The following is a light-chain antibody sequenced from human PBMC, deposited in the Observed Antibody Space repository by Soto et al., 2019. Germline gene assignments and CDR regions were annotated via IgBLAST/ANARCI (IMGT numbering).Light chain of an antibody. CDR2: RAS. J-gene: IGKJ1*01. CDR3: QQYLTSPKT. V-gene: IGKV3-20*01. Sequence: GLTQSPGTLSLSTGDRATLSCRASQSLSGNYLAWYQQKPGQAPRVLIYRASSRATGISDRFSGSGSGTDFTLTISRLEPEDFAVYYCQQYLTSPKTFGQGTKVDIK. CDR1: QSLSGNY.